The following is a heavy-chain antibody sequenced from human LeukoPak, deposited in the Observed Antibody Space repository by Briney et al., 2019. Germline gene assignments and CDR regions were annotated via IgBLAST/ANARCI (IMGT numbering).Heavy chain of an antibody. Sequence: GESLKISCKGSGYSFTSYGIGWVRQMPGKGLEWMGIIYPGDSDTRYSPSFQGQVPISADKSISTAYLQWSSLKASDTAMYYCARRYYGSGSYYNGLFDYWGQGTLVTVSS. CDR1: GYSFTSYG. J-gene: IGHJ4*02. D-gene: IGHD3-10*01. CDR2: IYPGDSDT. CDR3: ARRYYGSGSYYNGLFDY. V-gene: IGHV5-51*01.